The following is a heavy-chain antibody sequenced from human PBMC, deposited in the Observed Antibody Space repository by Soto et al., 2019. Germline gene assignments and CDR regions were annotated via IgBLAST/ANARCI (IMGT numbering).Heavy chain of an antibody. J-gene: IGHJ4*02. CDR3: ARKDIAGNSVDF. V-gene: IGHV5-51*01. CDR2: IYPGDSDT. D-gene: IGHD6-13*01. CDR1: GYSFTTYW. Sequence: RGESLKISCQASGYSFTTYWIGWVRQMPGKGLVWMGIIYPGDSDTRYSPSFQGQVTISADKSISTAYLQWSSLKASDSAMFYCARKDIAGNSVDFWGQGTLVTVSS.